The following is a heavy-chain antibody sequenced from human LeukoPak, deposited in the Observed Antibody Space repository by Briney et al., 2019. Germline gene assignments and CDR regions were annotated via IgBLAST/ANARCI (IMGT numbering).Heavy chain of an antibody. CDR2: TNHSGST. Sequence: SETLSLTCAVYGGSFSGYYWSWIRQPPGKGLEWIGETNHSGSTNYNPSLKSRVTISVDTSKNQFSLKLSSVTAADTAVYYCARGWAAHWYFDLWGRGTLVTVSS. D-gene: IGHD6-25*01. J-gene: IGHJ2*01. V-gene: IGHV4-34*01. CDR1: GGSFSGYY. CDR3: ARGWAAHWYFDL.